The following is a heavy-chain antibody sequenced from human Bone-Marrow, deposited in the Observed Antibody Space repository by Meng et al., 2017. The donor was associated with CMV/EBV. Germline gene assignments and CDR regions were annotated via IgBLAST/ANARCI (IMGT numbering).Heavy chain of an antibody. J-gene: IGHJ4*02. CDR2: ISYDGSNK. D-gene: IGHD6-13*01. CDR1: GFTFSSYA. Sequence: GESLKISCAASGFTFSSYAMHWVRQAPGKGLEWVAVISYDGSNKYYADSVKGRFTISRDNSKNTLYLQMNSLRAEDTAVYYCARVIAARGSSYFDDWGQGTMVTVSS. CDR3: ARVIAARGSSYFDD. V-gene: IGHV3-30*04.